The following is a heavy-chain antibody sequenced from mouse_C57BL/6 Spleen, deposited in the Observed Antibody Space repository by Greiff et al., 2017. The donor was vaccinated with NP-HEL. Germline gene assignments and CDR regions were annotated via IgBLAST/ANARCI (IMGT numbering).Heavy chain of an antibody. J-gene: IGHJ2*01. D-gene: IGHD1-1*01. CDR3: AREGYSGSPYYFGC. CDR2: ISYDGSN. CDR1: GYSITRGFY. V-gene: IGHV3-6*01. Sequence: DVQPQESGPGLVKPSQSLSPTCPVTGYSITRGFYWNWIRQFSGNKLEWMGYISYDGSNNYNPSLKNRISITRDQTKNQFFLKLNSVTTEDTATYYCAREGYSGSPYYFGCWGQGATLTVSS.